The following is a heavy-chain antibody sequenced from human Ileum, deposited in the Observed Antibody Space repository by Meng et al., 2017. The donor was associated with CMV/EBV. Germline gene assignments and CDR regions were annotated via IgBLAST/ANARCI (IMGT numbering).Heavy chain of an antibody. V-gene: IGHV4-61*01. CDR1: GGSVISGSYY. J-gene: IGHJ4*02. Sequence: SETLSLTCTVSGGSVISGSYYWSWIRQPPGKGLEWIGYMFYSGSTNYNPSLKSRVTMSVDTSKNQFSLKLSSVTAADTAVYYCARVASILTYYSGSGSLQYYFDYWGKGTLVTVSS. D-gene: IGHD3-10*01. CDR2: MFYSGST. CDR3: ARVASILTYYSGSGSLQYYFDY.